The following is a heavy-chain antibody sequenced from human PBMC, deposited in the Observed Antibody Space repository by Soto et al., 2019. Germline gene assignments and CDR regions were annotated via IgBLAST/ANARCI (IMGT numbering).Heavy chain of an antibody. J-gene: IGHJ4*02. D-gene: IGHD6-19*01. V-gene: IGHV3-23*01. CDR3: VKGGPIGVSGDDY. CDR2: ILGGSGKT. Sequence: EVQLLESGGGLVQPGGSLRLSCAASGFTFSSYAMTWVRQAPGKGLEWVALILGGSGKTYYADSVKGRFTISRDNSKNTLYLQMNSLRAEDSALYYCVKGGPIGVSGDDYWGQGTLVNVSS. CDR1: GFTFSSYA.